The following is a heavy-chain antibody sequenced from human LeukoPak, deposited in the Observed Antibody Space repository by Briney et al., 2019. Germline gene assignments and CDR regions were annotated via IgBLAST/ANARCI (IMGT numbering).Heavy chain of an antibody. CDR2: INQDGSEK. CDR1: GFTYTNSFNSW. V-gene: IGHV3-7*02. J-gene: IGHJ4*02. CDR3: AKNQGRGQSYDSSGYYLWYFDY. Sequence: PGGSLRLSCEASGFTYTNSFNSWMSWVRQAPGKGLEWVANINQDGSEKYYVDSVKGRFTISRDNAKNSLYLQMNSLRAEDTAVYYCAKNQGRGQSYDSSGYYLWYFDYWGQGTLVTVSS. D-gene: IGHD3-22*01.